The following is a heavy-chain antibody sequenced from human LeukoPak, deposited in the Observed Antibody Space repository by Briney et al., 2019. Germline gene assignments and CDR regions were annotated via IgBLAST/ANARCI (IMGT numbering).Heavy chain of an antibody. CDR2: INSDGSST. Sequence: GGSLRLSCAASGFTFSSYWMHWVRQAPGKGLGWVSRINSDGSSTIYADSVKGRFTISRDNAKNTLYLQMNSLRAEDTAVYYCARDSPYYYDSSGYLSLGDAFDIWGQGTMVTVSS. CDR1: GFTFSSYW. D-gene: IGHD3-22*01. CDR3: ARDSPYYYDSSGYLSLGDAFDI. V-gene: IGHV3-74*01. J-gene: IGHJ3*02.